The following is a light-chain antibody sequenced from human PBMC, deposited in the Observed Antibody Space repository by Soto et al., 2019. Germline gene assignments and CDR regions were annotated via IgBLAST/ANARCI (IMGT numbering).Light chain of an antibody. V-gene: IGKV3-20*01. Sequence: ELVLTQAPGTLSLSPGERATLSCRASQSVSSRYLAWYLQKPGQAPRFLIYGASSRATGIPDRFSGSGSGTDFTLTISRLEPEDFAVYYCQQYGGTPPITFGQGTKVDIK. CDR3: QQYGGTPPIT. J-gene: IGKJ1*01. CDR1: QSVSSRY. CDR2: GAS.